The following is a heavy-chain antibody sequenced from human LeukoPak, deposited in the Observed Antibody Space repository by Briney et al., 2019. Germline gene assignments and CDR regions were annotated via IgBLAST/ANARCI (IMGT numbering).Heavy chain of an antibody. J-gene: IGHJ4*02. CDR1: GFTVSANY. V-gene: IGHV3-66*01. CDR3: VRDKNHYLDNGGYYREGGVFDL. D-gene: IGHD3-22*01. CDR2: IYSGGGT. Sequence: PGGSLRLSCSASGFTVSANYMNWVRQAPGKGLEWVSVIYSGGGTFYADSVWDRFTISRDNSKNTMYLQMSSLRAEDTAVYYCVRDKNHYLDNGGYYREGGVFDLWGQGTLVTVSS.